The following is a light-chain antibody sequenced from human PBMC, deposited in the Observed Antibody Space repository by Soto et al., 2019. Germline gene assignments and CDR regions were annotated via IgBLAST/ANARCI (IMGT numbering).Light chain of an antibody. V-gene: IGLV2-14*03. J-gene: IGLJ2*01. Sequence: QSALTQPASVSGSPGLSITISCTGTSSDVGGYNYVSWYQHHPGKAPKLMIYDVTNRPSGVSNRFSASKSGNTASLTISGLQAADEADYYCSSYTSSSTVVFGGGTKLTVL. CDR3: SSYTSSSTVV. CDR2: DVT. CDR1: SSDVGGYNY.